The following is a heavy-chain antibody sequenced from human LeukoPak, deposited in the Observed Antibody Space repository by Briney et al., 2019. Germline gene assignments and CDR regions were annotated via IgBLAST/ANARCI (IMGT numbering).Heavy chain of an antibody. J-gene: IGHJ4*02. CDR2: ISSNGGST. CDR1: GFTFSSYA. V-gene: IGHV3-64*01. CDR3: AIYYYDSRGPPY. Sequence: GGSLRLSCAASGFTFSSYAMHWVRQAPGKGLEYVSAISSNGGSTYYANSVKGRFTISRDNSKNTLYLQMNSLRAEDTAVYYCAIYYYDSRGPPYWGQGTLVTVSS. D-gene: IGHD3-22*01.